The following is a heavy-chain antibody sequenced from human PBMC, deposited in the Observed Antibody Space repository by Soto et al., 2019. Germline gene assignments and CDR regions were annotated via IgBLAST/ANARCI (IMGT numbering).Heavy chain of an antibody. CDR3: ARDYRAD. CDR1: GLSISSFW. J-gene: IGHJ4*02. D-gene: IGHD1-26*01. CDR2: INQDGINK. Sequence: GGSLRLSCAASGLSISSFWMSWVRQAPGKGPEWVASINQDGINKQYVDSVKGRFTISRDNAENSLYLQMNSLRVEDTAVYYCARDYRADWGPGTLVTVS. V-gene: IGHV3-7*01.